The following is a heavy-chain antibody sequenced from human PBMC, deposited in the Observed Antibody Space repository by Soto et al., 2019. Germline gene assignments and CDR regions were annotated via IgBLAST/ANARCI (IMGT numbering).Heavy chain of an antibody. CDR3: TRRWGSGAFDI. J-gene: IGHJ3*02. CDR2: IKSKTDGGTT. CDR1: GFTFSNAW. V-gene: IGHV3-15*01. Sequence: GGSLRLSCAASGFTFSNAWMSWVRQAPGKGLEWVGRIKSKTDGGTTDYAAPVKGRFTISRDDSKNTLYLQMNSLKTEDTAVYYCTRRWGSGAFDIWGQGTMVTVSS. D-gene: IGHD7-27*01.